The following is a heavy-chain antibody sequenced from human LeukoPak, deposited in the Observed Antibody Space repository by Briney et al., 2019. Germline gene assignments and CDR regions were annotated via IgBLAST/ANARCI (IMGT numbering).Heavy chain of an antibody. J-gene: IGHJ6*02. V-gene: IGHV3-30*03. CDR2: ISYDGSNK. CDR3: ASSETGTTGGYYGMDV. CDR1: GFTFSSYG. D-gene: IGHD1-7*01. Sequence: GGSLRLSCAASGFTFSSYGMHWVRQAPGKGLEWVAVISYDGSNKYYADSVRGRSTISRDNSKNTLYLQMNSLRAEDTAVYYCASSETGTTGGYYGMDVWGQGTTVTVSS.